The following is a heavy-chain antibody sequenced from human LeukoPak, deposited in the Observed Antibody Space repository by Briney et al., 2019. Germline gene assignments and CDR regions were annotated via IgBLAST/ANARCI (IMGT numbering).Heavy chain of an antibody. Sequence: PSETLSLTCAVSGVSISSGGYSWRWIRQPPGKGLEWIGYIYHNGNTYYSPSLKSRVTISVDRSKNQLSLKLSSVTAADTAMYYCASGGYSYGFDYWGQGTLVTVSS. CDR2: IYHNGNT. CDR1: GVSISSGGYS. J-gene: IGHJ4*02. V-gene: IGHV4-30-2*01. CDR3: ASGGYSYGFDY. D-gene: IGHD5-18*01.